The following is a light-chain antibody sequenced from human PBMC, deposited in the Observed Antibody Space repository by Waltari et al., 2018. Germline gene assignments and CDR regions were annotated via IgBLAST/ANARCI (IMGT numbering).Light chain of an antibody. CDR3: MQGTQWPWT. Sequence: DVVMTQSPPSLPVTLGPPASISCRSSQSLVDSDGHTYLNWFHQRPGQSPRRLIYKVSYRDSGVPDRFSGSGSGTDFTLKISRVEAEDVGVYYCMQGTQWPWTFGQGTKVEIK. CDR1: QSLVDSDGHTY. J-gene: IGKJ1*01. V-gene: IGKV2-30*01. CDR2: KVS.